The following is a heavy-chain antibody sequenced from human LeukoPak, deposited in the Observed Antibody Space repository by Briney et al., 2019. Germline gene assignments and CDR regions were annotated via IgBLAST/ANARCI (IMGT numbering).Heavy chain of an antibody. V-gene: IGHV3-11*01. CDR1: GLSLTDNY. Sequence: GGSLRLSCAASGLSLTDNYMNWIRQAPGKGLEWIAYISSRATTIKYADSVKGRFTISRDTAKNTLYLHLNSLKSEDTALYFCAGGYNGYDWSDYWGQGALVTASS. D-gene: IGHD5-12*01. J-gene: IGHJ4*02. CDR3: AGGYNGYDWSDY. CDR2: ISSRATTI.